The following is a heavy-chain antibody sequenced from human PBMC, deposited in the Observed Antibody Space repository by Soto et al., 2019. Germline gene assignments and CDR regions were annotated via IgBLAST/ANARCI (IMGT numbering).Heavy chain of an antibody. D-gene: IGHD3-10*01. Sequence: QVQLVQSGAEVKKPGSSVKVSCKASGGTFSSYAISWVRQAPGQGLEWMGGIIPIFGTANYAQKFQGRVTITADKSTSTAYLELSKLGTEDTAVYYCARGGFGKLLCFAFDFWCQGTMVTVSS. CDR3: ARGGFGKLLCFAFDF. CDR1: GGTFSSYA. CDR2: IIPIFGTA. V-gene: IGHV1-69*06. J-gene: IGHJ3*01.